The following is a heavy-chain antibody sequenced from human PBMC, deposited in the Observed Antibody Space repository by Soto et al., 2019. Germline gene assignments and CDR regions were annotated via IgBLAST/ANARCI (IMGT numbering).Heavy chain of an antibody. D-gene: IGHD1-26*01. Sequence: QVQLVQSGAEVKKPGASVKVSCKASGYTFTGYYMHWVRQAPGQGLEWMGWINPNSGGTNYAQKFQGWVTMTRDTSISTAYMELSRLRSDDAAVYYCARDSSGSYYDFDYWGQGTLVTVSS. CDR3: ARDSSGSYYDFDY. CDR1: GYTFTGYY. CDR2: INPNSGGT. V-gene: IGHV1-2*04. J-gene: IGHJ4*02.